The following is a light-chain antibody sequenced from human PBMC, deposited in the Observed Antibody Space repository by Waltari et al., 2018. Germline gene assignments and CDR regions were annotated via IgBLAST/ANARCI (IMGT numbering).Light chain of an antibody. CDR1: QSVNGY. J-gene: IGKJ4*01. CDR3: QQYTNWPLT. CDR2: GAS. V-gene: IGKV3-15*01. Sequence: ETVMTQSPATLSVSPGERATLSCRASQSVNGYLAWYQQKPGQPPRLLIYGASTRAPGVPARFTGSGSQREFTLTISSLQSEDLGIYYCQQYTNWPLTFGGGTKVEI.